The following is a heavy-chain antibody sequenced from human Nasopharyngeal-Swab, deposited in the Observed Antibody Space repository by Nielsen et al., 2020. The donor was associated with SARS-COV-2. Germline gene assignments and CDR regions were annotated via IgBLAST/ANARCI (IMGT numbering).Heavy chain of an antibody. V-gene: IGHV4-39*01. CDR2: IYYSGST. CDR1: GGSISSSSYY. Sequence: SETLSLTCTVSGGSISSSSYYWGWIRQPPGKGLEWIGSIYYSGSTYYNPSLKSRVTISVDTSKNQFSLKLSSVTAADTAVYYCVKTQLGRWLQEFGLVDYWGQGTLVTVSS. CDR3: VKTQLGRWLQEFGLVDY. D-gene: IGHD5-24*01. J-gene: IGHJ4*02.